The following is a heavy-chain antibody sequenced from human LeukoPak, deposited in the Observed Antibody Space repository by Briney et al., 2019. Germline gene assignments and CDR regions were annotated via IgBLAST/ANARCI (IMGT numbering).Heavy chain of an antibody. CDR3: AGVQTAVFDY. D-gene: IGHD2-2*01. Sequence: GESLKISCKGSGYSFASYWIGWVRQMPGKGLEWMGIIYPGDSDTRYSPSFQGQVTISADKSISTSYLQWSNLKASDTAMYYCAGVQTAVFDYWGQGTLVTVSS. V-gene: IGHV5-51*01. CDR2: IYPGDSDT. CDR1: GYSFASYW. J-gene: IGHJ4*02.